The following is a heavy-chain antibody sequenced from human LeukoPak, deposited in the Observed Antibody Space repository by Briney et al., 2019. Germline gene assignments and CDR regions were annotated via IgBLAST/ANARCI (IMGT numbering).Heavy chain of an antibody. Sequence: SGGSLRLSCAASGFTFSSYWMHWVRQAPGKGLVWVARIKSDGSSTGYADFVKGRFTNSRDNAKNTLYLQMNSLRDEDTAVYYCARGDAHGFDFWGQGTMVTVSS. D-gene: IGHD2-2*01. J-gene: IGHJ3*01. CDR2: IKSDGSST. CDR1: GFTFSSYW. CDR3: ARGDAHGFDF. V-gene: IGHV3-74*01.